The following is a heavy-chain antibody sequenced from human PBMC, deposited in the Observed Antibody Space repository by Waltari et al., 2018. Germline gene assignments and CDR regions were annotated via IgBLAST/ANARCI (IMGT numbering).Heavy chain of an antibody. J-gene: IGHJ6*02. CDR2: IYYSGST. V-gene: IGHV4-59*12. D-gene: IGHD1-26*01. CDR3: ARSASGSYGAYYYYGMDV. CDR1: GGSISSYY. Sequence: QVQLQESGPGLVKPSETLSLTCTVSGGSISSYYWSWIRQPPGKGLEWIGYIYYSGSTNYNPSLESRVTISVDTSKNQFSLKLSSVTAADTAVYYCARSASGSYGAYYYYGMDVWGQGTTVTVSS.